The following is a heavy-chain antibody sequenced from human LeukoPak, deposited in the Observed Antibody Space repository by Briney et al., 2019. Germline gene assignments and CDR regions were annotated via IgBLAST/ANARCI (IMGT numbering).Heavy chain of an antibody. J-gene: IGHJ6*03. CDR3: ARDYGDYVLPYYYYYYYMDV. D-gene: IGHD4-17*01. Sequence: GGSLRLSCAASGFTLSRYTMNWVRQAPGKGLEWASSITSTSSNIFYADSVKGRFTISRDNAKNSLYLQMNSLRAEDTAVYYCARDYGDYVLPYYYYYYYMDVWGKGTTVTVSS. CDR2: ITSTSSNI. V-gene: IGHV3-21*01. CDR1: GFTLSRYT.